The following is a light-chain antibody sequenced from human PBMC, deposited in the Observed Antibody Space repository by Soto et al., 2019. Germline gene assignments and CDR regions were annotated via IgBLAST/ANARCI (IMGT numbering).Light chain of an antibody. Sequence: QSALTQPASVSGSPGQSITISCTGTSSDVGDYNYVSWYQQHPGKATKVMIYDVSNRPSGVSNRFSGSKSGNTASLTISGLQAEDEADYYCSSYTSSSTLVFGTGTKLTVL. CDR2: DVS. CDR3: SSYTSSSTLV. V-gene: IGLV2-14*01. CDR1: SSDVGDYNY. J-gene: IGLJ1*01.